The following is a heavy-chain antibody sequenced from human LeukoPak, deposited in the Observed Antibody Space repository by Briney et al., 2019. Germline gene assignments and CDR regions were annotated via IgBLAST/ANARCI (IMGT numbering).Heavy chain of an antibody. D-gene: IGHD4-11*01. Sequence: PSETLSLSCAVSGYSISSGYYCGWIRQPPGKGLEWIGSIYHSGSTYYNPSLKSRVTISVDTSKNQFSLKLSSVTAADTAVYYCAGSHSNYGSEFDPWGQGTLVTVSS. J-gene: IGHJ5*02. CDR3: AGSHSNYGSEFDP. CDR2: IYHSGST. CDR1: GYSISSGYY. V-gene: IGHV4-38-2*01.